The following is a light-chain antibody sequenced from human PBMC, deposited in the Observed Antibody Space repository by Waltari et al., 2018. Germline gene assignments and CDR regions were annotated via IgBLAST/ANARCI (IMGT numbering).Light chain of an antibody. CDR2: DAS. J-gene: IGKJ3*01. CDR1: QSVSSA. CDR3: QQRSGWFT. Sequence: EIVLTQSPATLSLSPGERATLSCRASQSVSSALAWYQQKPGQSPRLLIYDASNRATGIPARFSGSGAGTDFTLTLSSLEPEDFAVYYCQQRSGWFTFGPGTKVDIK. V-gene: IGKV3-11*01.